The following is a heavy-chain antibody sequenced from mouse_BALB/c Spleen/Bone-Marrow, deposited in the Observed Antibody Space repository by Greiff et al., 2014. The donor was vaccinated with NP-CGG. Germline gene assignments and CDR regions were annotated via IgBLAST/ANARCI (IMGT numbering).Heavy chain of an antibody. J-gene: IGHJ3*01. V-gene: IGHV14-3*02. D-gene: IGHD1-1*01. Sequence: SGAELVKPGASVKLSCTASGFNIKDTYMHWVKQRPEQGLEWIGRIDPANGNTKYDPKFQGKATITADTSSNTAYLQLSSLTSEDIAVYYCANYYYGSSLFAYWGQGTLVTVSA. CDR1: GFNIKDTY. CDR3: ANYYYGSSLFAY. CDR2: IDPANGNT.